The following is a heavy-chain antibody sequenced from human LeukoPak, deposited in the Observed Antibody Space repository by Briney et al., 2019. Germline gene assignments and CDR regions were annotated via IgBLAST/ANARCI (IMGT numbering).Heavy chain of an antibody. D-gene: IGHD4-17*01. CDR2: LYHSGST. Sequence: SETLSLTCAVSDSSISSGYFWGWIRQPPGKGLEWIGTLYHSGSTYYNPSLKSRLAISLDTSKTQFSLKLSSVTAADTALYYCATLLSDYGAHYFDSWGQGVLVTVSS. J-gene: IGHJ4*02. CDR1: DSSISSGYF. V-gene: IGHV4-38-2*01. CDR3: ATLLSDYGAHYFDS.